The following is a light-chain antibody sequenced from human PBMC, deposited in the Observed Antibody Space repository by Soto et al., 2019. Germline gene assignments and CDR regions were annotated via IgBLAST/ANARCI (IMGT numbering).Light chain of an antibody. CDR2: EGS. J-gene: IGLJ2*01. CDR3: YSYAGSSTYVV. CDR1: SSDVGSYNL. Sequence: QSALTQPASVSGSPGQSITISCTGTSSDVGSYNLVSWYQQHPGKAPKLMIYEGSKRPSGVSNRSSGSKSGNTASLTISRRQAEDEADYYYYSYAGSSTYVVFGGGTKLTVL. V-gene: IGLV2-23*01.